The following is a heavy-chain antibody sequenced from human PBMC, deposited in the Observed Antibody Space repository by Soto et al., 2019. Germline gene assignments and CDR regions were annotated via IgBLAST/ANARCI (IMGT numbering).Heavy chain of an antibody. CDR3: AKDLAAGGMDV. J-gene: IGHJ6*02. CDR1: GFSFSSYC. Sequence: PGGSLRLSCAASGFSFSSYCMHWVRQAPGKGLEWVAVISYDGSNKYYADSVKGRFTISRDNSKNTLYLQMNSLRAEDTAVYYCAKDLAAGGMDVWGQGTTVTVSS. CDR2: ISYDGSNK. V-gene: IGHV3-30*18. D-gene: IGHD6-13*01.